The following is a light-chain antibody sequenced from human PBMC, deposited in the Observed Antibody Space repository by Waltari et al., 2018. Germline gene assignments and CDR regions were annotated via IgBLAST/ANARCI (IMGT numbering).Light chain of an antibody. CDR1: QSVSKY. CDR2: AAS. J-gene: IGKJ1*01. CDR3: QNHERLPAK. Sequence: EVVLTQSPGTLSLSPGERATPSCSASQSVSKYLAWYQQRPGQAPRLLIYAASTRATGIPDRFSGSGYGTDFSLTISRLEPEDFAVYYCQNHERLPAKFGQGTKVEIK. V-gene: IGKV3-20*01.